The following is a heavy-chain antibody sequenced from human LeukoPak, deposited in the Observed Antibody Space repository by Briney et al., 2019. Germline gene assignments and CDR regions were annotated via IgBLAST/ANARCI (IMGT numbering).Heavy chain of an antibody. D-gene: IGHD3-10*01. Sequence: GGSLRLSCAASGFTFSNYAMSWVRQAPGKGLEWVSSSRGGSTYYADSVKGRFTISRDNSKNALYLQMNSLRAEDTAVYYCAKVRFGERPLAPFDYWGQGTLVTVSS. CDR2: SRGGST. V-gene: IGHV3-23*01. CDR3: AKVRFGERPLAPFDY. J-gene: IGHJ4*02. CDR1: GFTFSNYA.